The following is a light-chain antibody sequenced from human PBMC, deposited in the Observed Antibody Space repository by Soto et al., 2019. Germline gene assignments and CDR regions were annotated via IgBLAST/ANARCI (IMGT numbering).Light chain of an antibody. CDR3: QQYHSYSLT. Sequence: DIQMTQSPSTLSASVEGRVTITCRASQSISSWLAWYQQKPGKAPKLLIYKASSLEGGVPSRFSGSGSGTDFTLTISSLQPDDFATYYCQQYHSYSLTFGGGTKVDIK. J-gene: IGKJ4*01. CDR1: QSISSW. V-gene: IGKV1-5*03. CDR2: KAS.